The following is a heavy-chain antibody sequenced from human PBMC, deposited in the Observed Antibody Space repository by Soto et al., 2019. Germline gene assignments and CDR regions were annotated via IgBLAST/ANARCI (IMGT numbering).Heavy chain of an antibody. V-gene: IGHV1-8*02. J-gene: IGHJ5*02. Sequence: ASVKVSCKASGRTFTSYTLTWVRQAPGQGLEGMGRMIPTHGITDYAQKFQGRLTMTMDTSSSTAYMELSSLTSDDTAVYYCARVPASLDPWGQGTLVTVSS. CDR2: MIPTHGIT. CDR1: GRTFTSYT. CDR3: ARVPASLDP.